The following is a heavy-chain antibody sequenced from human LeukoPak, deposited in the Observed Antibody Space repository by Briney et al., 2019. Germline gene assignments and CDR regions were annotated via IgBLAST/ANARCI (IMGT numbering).Heavy chain of an antibody. CDR1: GFRFSSYA. D-gene: IGHD3-9*01. V-gene: IGHV3-74*01. J-gene: IGHJ6*02. CDR2: INGDGRNI. Sequence: GGSLRLSCAASGFRFSSYAMSWVRQAPGKGLVWVSRINGDGRNINYADSVRGRFTISRDNAKNTLYLQMNTLRVEDTAVYYCTRDLMDYDVSTGLHHYYMDVWGQGTTVTVSS. CDR3: TRDLMDYDVSTGLHHYYMDV.